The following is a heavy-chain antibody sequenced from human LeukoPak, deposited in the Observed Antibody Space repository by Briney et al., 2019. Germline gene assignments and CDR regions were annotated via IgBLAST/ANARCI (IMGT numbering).Heavy chain of an antibody. CDR3: ARHLEAFDY. Sequence: SETLSLTCTVSGGSISSYYWSWIRQPPGKGLKWIGYIYYSGSTNYNPSLKSRVTISVDTSKNQFSLKLSSVTAADTAVYYCARHLEAFDYWGQGTLVTVSS. CDR1: GGSISSYY. V-gene: IGHV4-59*08. CDR2: IYYSGST. J-gene: IGHJ4*02. D-gene: IGHD5-24*01.